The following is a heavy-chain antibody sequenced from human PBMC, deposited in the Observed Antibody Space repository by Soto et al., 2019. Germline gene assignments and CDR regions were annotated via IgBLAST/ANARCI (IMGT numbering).Heavy chain of an antibody. V-gene: IGHV3-23*01. CDR3: AKTTYYDFWSGYDY. CDR2: ISGSGGGT. J-gene: IGHJ4*02. D-gene: IGHD3-3*01. Sequence: PGGSLRLSCAASGFTFSSYAMSWVRQAPGKGLEWVSAISGSGGGTYYANSVNGRFTISRDNSKNTLYLQMNSLRAEDTAVYYCAKTTYYDFWSGYDYWGQGTLVTVSS. CDR1: GFTFSSYA.